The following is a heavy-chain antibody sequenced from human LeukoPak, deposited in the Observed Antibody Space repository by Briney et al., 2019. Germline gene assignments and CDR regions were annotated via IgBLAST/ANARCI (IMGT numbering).Heavy chain of an antibody. CDR2: IYHSGST. D-gene: IGHD3-22*01. J-gene: IGHJ6*02. CDR3: ARDRITMIVVAPYGMDV. V-gene: IGHV4-38-2*02. CDR1: GYSISSGYY. Sequence: SETLSLTCTVSGYSISSGYYWGWIRQPPGKGLEWIGSIYHSGSTYYNPSLKSRVTISVDTSKNQFSLKLSSVTAADTAVYYCARDRITMIVVAPYGMDVWGQGTTVTVSS.